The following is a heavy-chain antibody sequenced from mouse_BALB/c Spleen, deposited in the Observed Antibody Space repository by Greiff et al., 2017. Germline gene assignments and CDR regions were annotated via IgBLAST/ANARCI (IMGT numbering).Heavy chain of an antibody. Sequence: EVQGVESGGGLVQPGGSRKLSCAASGFTFSSFGMHWVRQAPEKGLEWVAYISSGSSTIYYADTVKGRFTISRDNPKNTLFLQMTSLRSEDTAMYYCARTTVVATDYYAMDYWGQGTSVTVSS. D-gene: IGHD1-1*01. CDR1: GFTFSSFG. CDR3: ARTTVVATDYYAMDY. V-gene: IGHV5-17*02. CDR2: ISSGSSTI. J-gene: IGHJ4*01.